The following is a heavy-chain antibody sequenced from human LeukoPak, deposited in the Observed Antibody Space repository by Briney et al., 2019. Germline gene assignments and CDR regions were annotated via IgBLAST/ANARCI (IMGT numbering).Heavy chain of an antibody. CDR3: ARRMVVPDGVDYYYYMDV. CDR2: ISSNGGST. D-gene: IGHD2-2*01. CDR1: GFTFSSYA. Sequence: GGSLRLSCAASGFTFSSYAMHWVRQAPGKGLEYVSAISSNGGSTYYANSVKGRFTISRDNSKNTLYLQMGSLRAEDMAVYYCARRMVVPDGVDYYYYMDVWGKGTTVTVSS. V-gene: IGHV3-64*01. J-gene: IGHJ6*03.